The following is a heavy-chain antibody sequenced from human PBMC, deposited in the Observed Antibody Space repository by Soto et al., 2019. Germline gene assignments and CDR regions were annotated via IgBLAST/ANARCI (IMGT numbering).Heavy chain of an antibody. V-gene: IGHV4-59*01. CDR2: VYYTGST. CDR1: GGSISGSY. J-gene: IGHJ4*02. D-gene: IGHD3-3*01. CDR3: ARSVAVTGAHIDY. Sequence: SETLSLTCIVSGGSISGSYWSWIRQSPGKGLEWLGYVYYTGSTIYRPSLRSRVSISGDTSKNEFSLRLSSVTAADTAVYFCARSVAVTGAHIDYWGQGTQVTVSS.